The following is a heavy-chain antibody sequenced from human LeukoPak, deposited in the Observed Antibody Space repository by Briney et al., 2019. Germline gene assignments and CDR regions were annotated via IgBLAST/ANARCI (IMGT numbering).Heavy chain of an antibody. V-gene: IGHV1-46*01. J-gene: IGHJ2*01. Sequence: ASVKVSCKASGYTFTNYYMHWVRQAPGQGVEWMGKINPSGGSTSYAQKFQGRVTMTRDTSTSTVYMELSSLTSEDTAVYYCARTDYGDYRWYFDLWGRGTLVTVSS. CDR3: ARTDYGDYRWYFDL. D-gene: IGHD4-17*01. CDR2: INPSGGST. CDR1: GYTFTNYY.